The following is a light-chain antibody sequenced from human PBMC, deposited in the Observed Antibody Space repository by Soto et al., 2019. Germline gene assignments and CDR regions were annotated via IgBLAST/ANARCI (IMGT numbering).Light chain of an antibody. V-gene: IGKV3-20*01. CDR2: GAS. Sequence: DIVLTQSPGTLSLSPGDRATLSCRASQRVSSSYLAWYQQKPGQAPRLLIYGASSRANGIPDRFGGSGSETDFTLTINTLEPEDVAVYYCQQYGGSPLTFGGGTKVEI. CDR1: QRVSSSY. CDR3: QQYGGSPLT. J-gene: IGKJ4*01.